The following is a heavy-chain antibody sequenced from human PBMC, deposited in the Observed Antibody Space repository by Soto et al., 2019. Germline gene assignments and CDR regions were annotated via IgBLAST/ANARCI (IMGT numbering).Heavy chain of an antibody. D-gene: IGHD6-13*01. J-gene: IGHJ5*02. Sequence: SETLSLTCTVSGGSIISYYWSWILQPPWKGLEWIGYIYYSGSTNYNPSLKSRVTISVDTSKNQFSLKLSSVTAADTAVYYCARLRSSSWYRDFNWFDPWSQGTLVTVS. CDR2: IYYSGST. V-gene: IGHV4-59*08. CDR1: GGSIISYY. CDR3: ARLRSSSWYRDFNWFDP.